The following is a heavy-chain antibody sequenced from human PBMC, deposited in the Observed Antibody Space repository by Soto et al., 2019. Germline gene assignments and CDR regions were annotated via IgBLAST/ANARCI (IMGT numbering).Heavy chain of an antibody. V-gene: IGHV3-23*01. CDR1: GFTFSSYA. D-gene: IGHD5-12*01. CDR3: AKSRLQSGYDFVYWFDP. CDR2: ISGSGGST. J-gene: IGHJ5*02. Sequence: EVQLLESGGGLVQPGGSLRLSCAASGFTFSSYAMSWVRQAPGKGLEWVSAISGSGGSTYYADSVKGPFTISRDNSKNTLYLQMNNLRAEDTAVYYCAKSRLQSGYDFVYWFDPWGQGTLVTVSS.